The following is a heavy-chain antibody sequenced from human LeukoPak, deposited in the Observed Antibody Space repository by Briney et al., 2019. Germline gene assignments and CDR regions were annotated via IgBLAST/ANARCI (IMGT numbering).Heavy chain of an antibody. D-gene: IGHD5-12*01. CDR3: AREISGYQQFDY. CDR2: ITSRGRYK. J-gene: IGHJ4*02. V-gene: IGHV3-21*01. Sequence: PGGSLRLFCAASGFTFSSNSMNWIRQAPGKGLEGVSSITSRGRYKYYADSVKGRFTISRDNAKNSLYLQMNSLRVEDTAVYYCAREISGYQQFDYWGQGTLVTVSS. CDR1: GFTFSSNS.